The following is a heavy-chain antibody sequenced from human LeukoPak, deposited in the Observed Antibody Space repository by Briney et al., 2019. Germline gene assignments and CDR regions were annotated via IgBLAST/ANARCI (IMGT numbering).Heavy chain of an antibody. CDR3: ARISGSSYYGHRYFQY. J-gene: IGHJ1*01. CDR1: GFTFSSYA. CDR2: ISGSGGST. Sequence: GGSLRLSCAASGFTFSSYAMSWVRQAPGKGLEWVSAISGSGGSTYYADSVKGRFTIFRDNSKNTLYLQMNSLRVDDTAAYYCARISGSSYYGHRYFQYWGQGTLVTVSS. V-gene: IGHV3-23*01. D-gene: IGHD3-22*01.